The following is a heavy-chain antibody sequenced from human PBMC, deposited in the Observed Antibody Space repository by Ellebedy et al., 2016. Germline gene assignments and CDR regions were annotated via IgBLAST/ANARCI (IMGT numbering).Heavy chain of an antibody. Sequence: GGSLRLXXAGSGFTFNDYALHWVRQAPGKGLEWVSGISWDSAVIGYGGSVKGRFTISKDSAKNYLYPQMNSLRPEDTAFYYCAKGTMDYFYHWGQGTLVTVSS. V-gene: IGHV3-9*01. CDR2: ISWDSAVI. CDR1: GFTFNDYA. D-gene: IGHD4/OR15-4a*01. J-gene: IGHJ4*02. CDR3: AKGTMDYFYH.